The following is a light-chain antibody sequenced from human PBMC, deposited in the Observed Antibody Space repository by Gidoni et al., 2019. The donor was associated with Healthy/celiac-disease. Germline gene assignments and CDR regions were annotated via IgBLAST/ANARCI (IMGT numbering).Light chain of an antibody. V-gene: IGLV2-23*01. Sequence: QSALTQPASVSGSPGQSITISCTGTSSDVGSYNLVSWYQQPPGKAPKLMIYEGSKRPSGVSNRFSGSKSGNTASLTISGLQAEDEADYYCCSYAGSRRVFGTGTKVTVL. CDR2: EGS. CDR1: SSDVGSYNL. CDR3: CSYAGSRRV. J-gene: IGLJ1*01.